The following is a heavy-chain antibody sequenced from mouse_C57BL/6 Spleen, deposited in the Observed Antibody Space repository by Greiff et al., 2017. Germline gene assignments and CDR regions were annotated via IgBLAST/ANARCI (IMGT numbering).Heavy chain of an antibody. CDR1: GFTFSSYA. V-gene: IGHV5-4*01. CDR2: ISDGGSYT. CDR3: ARDLTTVVADYYAMDY. J-gene: IGHJ4*01. D-gene: IGHD1-1*01. Sequence: EVKLVESGGGLVKPGGSLKLSCAASGFTFSSYAMSWVRQTPEKRLEWVATISDGGSYTYYPDNVKGRFTISRDNAKNNLYLQMSHLKSEDTAMYYCARDLTTVVADYYAMDYWGQGTSVTVSS.